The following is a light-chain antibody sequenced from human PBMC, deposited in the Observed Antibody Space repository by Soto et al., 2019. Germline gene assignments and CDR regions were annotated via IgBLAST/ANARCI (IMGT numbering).Light chain of an antibody. Sequence: SYELTQPPSVSVAPGQTARITCGGNNIESKSVHWYQQKAGQAPVLVIYYDTDRPSGIPERFSGSNSGNTATLTISRVEAGDEADYYCQVWDSSSDHRVFGGGTKLTVL. V-gene: IGLV3-21*04. CDR3: QVWDSSSDHRV. J-gene: IGLJ3*02. CDR1: NIESKS. CDR2: YDT.